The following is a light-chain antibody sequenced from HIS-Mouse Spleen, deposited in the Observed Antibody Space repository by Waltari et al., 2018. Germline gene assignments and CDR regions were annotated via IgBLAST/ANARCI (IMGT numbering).Light chain of an antibody. V-gene: IGLV2-11*01. Sequence: QSALTQPRSVSGSPGQSVTISCTGTSSDVGGYNYVSWYQQHPGKAPKLLIYDVSKRPSVVPDRFSGSKSGNTASLTISGVQAEDEADYYCCSYAGSYSYVFGTGTKVTVL. CDR3: CSYAGSYSYV. J-gene: IGLJ1*01. CDR1: SSDVGGYNY. CDR2: DVS.